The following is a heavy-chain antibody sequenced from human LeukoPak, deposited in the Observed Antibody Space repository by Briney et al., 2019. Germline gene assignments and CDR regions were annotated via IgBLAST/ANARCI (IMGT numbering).Heavy chain of an antibody. Sequence: GASVKVSCKASGYTFTGYYMHWVRQAPGQGLEWRGWINPNSGGTTYAQKFQGRVTMTRDTSISTAYMELSRLRSDDKAVYYCARLGCSSPSCYDYWGQGTLVTVSS. CDR3: ARLGCSSPSCYDY. CDR1: GYTFTGYY. V-gene: IGHV1-2*02. CDR2: INPNSGGT. J-gene: IGHJ4*02. D-gene: IGHD2-2*01.